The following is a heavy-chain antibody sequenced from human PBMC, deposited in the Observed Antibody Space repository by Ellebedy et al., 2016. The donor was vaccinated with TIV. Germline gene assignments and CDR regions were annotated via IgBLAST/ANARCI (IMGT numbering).Heavy chain of an antibody. D-gene: IGHD3-22*01. V-gene: IGHV3-23*01. J-gene: IGHJ4*02. CDR3: AKDLSYYFYDSERRPGFEY. CDR2: ISGSGGST. Sequence: PGGSLRLSCAASGFTFSSYGMTWVRQAPGKGLEWVSYVSGSAISGSGGSTYYADSVTGRFTISRDNSKNTLYLQMNSLRAEDTAVYYCAKDLSYYFYDSERRPGFEYWGQGTLVTVSS. CDR1: GFTFSSYG.